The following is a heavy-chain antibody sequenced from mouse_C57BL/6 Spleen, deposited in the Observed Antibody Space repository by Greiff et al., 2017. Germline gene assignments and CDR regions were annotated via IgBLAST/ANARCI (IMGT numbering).Heavy chain of an antibody. CDR1: GFTFSSYA. V-gene: IGHV5-4*03. CDR3: ARGHLVEDYFGV. J-gene: IGHJ1*03. D-gene: IGHD1-1*01. CDR2: ISDGGSYT. Sequence: EVKLVESGGGLLKPGGSLELSCAASGFTFSSYAMSWVRQTPAKRLEWVATISDGGSYTYYPDNVKGRFTISRDNAKNNLYLQMSHLKSEDTAMYYCARGHLVEDYFGVWGTGTTVTVSS.